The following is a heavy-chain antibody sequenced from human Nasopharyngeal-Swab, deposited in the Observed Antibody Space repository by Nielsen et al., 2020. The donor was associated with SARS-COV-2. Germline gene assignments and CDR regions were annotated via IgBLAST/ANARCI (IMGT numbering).Heavy chain of an antibody. CDR2: IRYDGSNK. Sequence: GGSLRLSCAASGFTFSSYGMHWVRQAPGKGLEWVAFIRYDGSNKYYADSVKGRFTISRDNSKNTLYLQMNSLRAEDTAVYYCAKDLGIVVVPAAIGPDYWGQGTLVTVSS. CDR1: GFTFSSYG. J-gene: IGHJ4*02. CDR3: AKDLGIVVVPAAIGPDY. D-gene: IGHD2-2*01. V-gene: IGHV3-30*02.